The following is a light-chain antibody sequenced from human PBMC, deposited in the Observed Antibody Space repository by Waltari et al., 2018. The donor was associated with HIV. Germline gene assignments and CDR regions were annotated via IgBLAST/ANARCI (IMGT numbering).Light chain of an antibody. J-gene: IGKJ4*01. CDR1: QTVSNSTNSKNY. Sequence: DIVMTQSPDSLAVSLGERATINCKASQTVSNSTNSKNYLAWYPQKAGQPPRLLIYWASARESGVPDRFSASGSGTDFTLTINTLQAEDVAVYYCQQYFTSPLTFGGGTEVEIK. CDR2: WAS. CDR3: QQYFTSPLT. V-gene: IGKV4-1*01.